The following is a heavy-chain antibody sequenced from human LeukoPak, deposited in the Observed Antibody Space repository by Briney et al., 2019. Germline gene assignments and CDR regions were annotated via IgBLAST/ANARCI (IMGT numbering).Heavy chain of an antibody. Sequence: PSETLSLTCAVSGGSISSGGYSWSWIRQPPGKGLEWIGYIYHSGSTYYNPSLKSRVTISVDRSKNQFSLKLSSVTAADTAVYYCARTDLCSSTSCKGKGFDYWGQGTLVTVSS. D-gene: IGHD2-2*01. V-gene: IGHV4-30-2*01. CDR1: GGSISSGGYS. CDR3: ARTDLCSSTSCKGKGFDY. J-gene: IGHJ4*02. CDR2: IYHSGST.